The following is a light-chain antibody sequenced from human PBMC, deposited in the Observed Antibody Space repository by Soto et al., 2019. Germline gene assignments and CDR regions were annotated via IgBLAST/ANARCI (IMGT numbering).Light chain of an antibody. V-gene: IGKV1-39*01. CDR3: QQSYSTPLT. CDR1: QSISSY. CDR2: AAS. Sequence: DIQMTQSPSSLSASVGDRVTITCRASQSISSYLDWYQQKPGKAPKRLIYAASSLQCGVPSRFSGSGSVTDFTLTISSLQPEDFATYYCQQSYSTPLTFGPGTKVDIK. J-gene: IGKJ3*01.